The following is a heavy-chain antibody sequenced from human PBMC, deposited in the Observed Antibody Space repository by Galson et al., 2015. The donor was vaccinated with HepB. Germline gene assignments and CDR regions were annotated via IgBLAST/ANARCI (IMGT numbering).Heavy chain of an antibody. Sequence: SVKVSCKASGYTFTSYGISWVRQAPGQGLEWMGWISAYNGNTNYAQKLQGRVTMTTDTSTSTAYMELRSLRSDDTAVYYCARGQQQLILGMLPYVDYWGQGTLVTVSS. V-gene: IGHV1-18*01. J-gene: IGHJ4*02. CDR3: ARGQQQLILGMLPYVDY. CDR1: GYTFTSYG. D-gene: IGHD6-13*01. CDR2: ISAYNGNT.